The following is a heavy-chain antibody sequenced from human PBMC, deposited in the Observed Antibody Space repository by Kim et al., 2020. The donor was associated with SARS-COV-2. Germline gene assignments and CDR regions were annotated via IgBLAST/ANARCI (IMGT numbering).Heavy chain of an antibody. V-gene: IGHV4-59*13. D-gene: IGHD2-15*01. Sequence: SETLSLTCAVSGGSISSYYWSWIRQSPGRGLEWIGHIYNSENTYYNSSLKSRVTISMDTSKSQFSLRLTSVTTADTAMYFCAGGLGSCSSGACYTIAYWGQGSLVIVSS. CDR2: IYNSENT. CDR3: AGGLGSCSSGACYTIAY. J-gene: IGHJ4*02. CDR1: GGSISSYY.